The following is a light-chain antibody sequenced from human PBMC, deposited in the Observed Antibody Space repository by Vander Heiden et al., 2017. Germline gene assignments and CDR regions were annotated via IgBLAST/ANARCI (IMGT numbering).Light chain of an antibody. V-gene: IGKV1-39*01. J-gene: IGKJ2*01. Sequence: DIQMTQSPSSLSASVGDRVTITCRASQSISSYLNWYQQKPGKAPKLLIYAASSLQSGVTSRFSGSGSGTDFTLTISSLQPEDFAAYYCQQNDSTPMYTFGQGTKLEIK. CDR2: AAS. CDR3: QQNDSTPMYT. CDR1: QSISSY.